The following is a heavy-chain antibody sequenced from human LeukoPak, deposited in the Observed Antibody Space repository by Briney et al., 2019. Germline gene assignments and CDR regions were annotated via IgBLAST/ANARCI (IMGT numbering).Heavy chain of an antibody. V-gene: IGHV3-74*01. D-gene: IGHD3-10*01. CDR3: ARDGETYYYGSGSYFWFDP. Sequence: PGGSLRLSCAASGFTFSSYWMHWVRQAPGKGLVWVSRINSDGSSTSYADSVKGRFTISRDNAKNTLYLQMNSLRAEDTAVYYCARDGETYYYGSGSYFWFDPWGQGTLVTVSS. CDR2: INSDGSST. CDR1: GFTFSSYW. J-gene: IGHJ5*02.